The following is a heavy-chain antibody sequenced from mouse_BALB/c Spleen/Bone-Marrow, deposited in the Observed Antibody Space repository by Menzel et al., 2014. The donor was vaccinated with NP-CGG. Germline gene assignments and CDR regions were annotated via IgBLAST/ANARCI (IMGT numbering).Heavy chain of an antibody. CDR2: IDPENGDT. Sequence: VQLKESGAELVRSGASVKLSCTASGFNIKDYYIHWVRQRPEQGLEWIGWIDPENGDTEYAPKFQGKATMTADTSSNTDYLQLSSLTSVDTAVYYFSDGNFYALDYWGQGTSVTVSS. D-gene: IGHD2-1*01. V-gene: IGHV14-4*02. CDR3: SDGNFYALDY. CDR1: GFNIKDYY. J-gene: IGHJ4*01.